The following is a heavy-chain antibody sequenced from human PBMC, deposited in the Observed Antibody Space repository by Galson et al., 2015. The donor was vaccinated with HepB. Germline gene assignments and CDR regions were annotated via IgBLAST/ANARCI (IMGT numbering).Heavy chain of an antibody. CDR2: TYYRSKWYN. V-gene: IGHV6-1*01. CDR3: ARDRTYYFDSSGTPDAFDI. CDR1: GDSVSSNSAA. Sequence: CAISGDSVSSNSAAWNWIRQSPSRDLEWLGRTYYRSKWYNDYAVSVKSRITINPDTSKNQFSLQLNSVTPEDTAVYYCARDRTYYFDSSGTPDAFDIWGQGTMVTVSS. D-gene: IGHD3-22*01. J-gene: IGHJ3*02.